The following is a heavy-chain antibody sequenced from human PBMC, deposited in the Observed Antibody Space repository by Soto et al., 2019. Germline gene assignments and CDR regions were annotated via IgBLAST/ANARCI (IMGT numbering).Heavy chain of an antibody. Sequence: EVQLLESGGGLVQPGGSLRLSCAASGFTFSSYAMSWVRQAPGKGLEWVSAISGSGGSTYYADSVEGRFTISRDNSKNTLYLQMNSLRAEDTAVYYCAKVPYYYDSSGYYNYWGQGTLVTVSS. CDR3: AKVPYYYDSSGYYNY. V-gene: IGHV3-23*01. J-gene: IGHJ4*02. CDR1: GFTFSSYA. CDR2: ISGSGGST. D-gene: IGHD3-22*01.